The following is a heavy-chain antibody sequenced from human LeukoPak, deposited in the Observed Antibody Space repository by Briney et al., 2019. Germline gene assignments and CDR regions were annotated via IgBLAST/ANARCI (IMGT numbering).Heavy chain of an antibody. J-gene: IGHJ4*02. D-gene: IGHD2-15*01. Sequence: GASAKVSCKASGYTFTTCGISWVRQAPGQGLEWMGWISGYNGNTHYAQKLQGRVTMTTDTSTSTAYMELRSLRSDDTAVYYCARDDCSGGSCYGHWGQGTLVTVSS. CDR3: ARDDCSGGSCYGH. V-gene: IGHV1-18*01. CDR2: ISGYNGNT. CDR1: GYTFTTCG.